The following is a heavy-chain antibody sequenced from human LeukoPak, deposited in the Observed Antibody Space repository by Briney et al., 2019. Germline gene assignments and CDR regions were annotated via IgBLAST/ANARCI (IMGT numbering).Heavy chain of an antibody. CDR1: TFAFSSYA. Sequence: GGSLRLSCAASTFAFSSYAMSWVRQAPGKGLEWVSIISGSGGTTYYADSVKGRFTISRDNSKNTLYLQMNSLRAEDTAVYYCTKGTIWLPFDYWGQGTLVTVSS. J-gene: IGHJ4*02. CDR3: TKGTIWLPFDY. D-gene: IGHD5-18*01. CDR2: ISGSGGTT. V-gene: IGHV3-23*01.